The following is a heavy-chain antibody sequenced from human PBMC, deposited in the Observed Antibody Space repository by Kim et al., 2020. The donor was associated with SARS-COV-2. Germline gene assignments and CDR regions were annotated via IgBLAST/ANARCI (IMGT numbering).Heavy chain of an antibody. Sequence: SETLSLTCTVSGGSISSYYWSWIRQPPGKGLEWIGYIYYSGSTNYNPSLKSRVTISVDTSKNQFSLKLSSVTAADTAVYYCARARVGICGVVTHFDYWGQGTLVTVSS. CDR3: ARARVGICGVVTHFDY. CDR2: IYYSGST. D-gene: IGHD3-3*01. V-gene: IGHV4-59*13. J-gene: IGHJ4*02. CDR1: GGSISSYY.